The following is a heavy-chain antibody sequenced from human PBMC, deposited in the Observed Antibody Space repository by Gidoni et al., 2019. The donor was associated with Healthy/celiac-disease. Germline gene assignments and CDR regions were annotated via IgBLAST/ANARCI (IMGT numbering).Heavy chain of an antibody. J-gene: IGHJ5*02. V-gene: IGHV4-31*03. CDR1: GGSISSGGYY. CDR3: ARRIAAAGTPGWFDP. CDR2: IYYSGST. Sequence: QVQLQESGPGLVKPSQTLSLTCTVSGGSISSGGYYWSWIRQHPGKGLEWIGYIYYSGSTYYNPSLKSRVTISVDTSKNQFSLKLSSVTAADTAVYYCARRIAAAGTPGWFDPWGQGTLVTVSS. D-gene: IGHD6-13*01.